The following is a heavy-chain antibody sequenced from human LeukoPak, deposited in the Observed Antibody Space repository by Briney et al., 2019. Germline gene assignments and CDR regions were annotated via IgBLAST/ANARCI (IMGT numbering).Heavy chain of an antibody. J-gene: IGHJ3*01. D-gene: IGHD3-22*01. CDR3: ARDRSGYANDAFDF. CDR2: ISYGGTNK. Sequence: PGGSLRLSCAASGXTFSDYSMHWVRQAPGKGLECVSLISYGGTNKYHAYSVKGRFTISRDNSKDTMFLQMNRLTAEDTAVYHCARDRSGYANDAFDFWGQGTMVTVSS. V-gene: IGHV3-30-3*01. CDR1: GXTFSDYS.